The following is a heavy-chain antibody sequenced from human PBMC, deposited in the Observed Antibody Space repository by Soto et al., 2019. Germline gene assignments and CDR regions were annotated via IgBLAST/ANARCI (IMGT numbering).Heavy chain of an antibody. CDR1: GGTFSSYA. D-gene: IGHD2-2*01. J-gene: IGHJ6*02. CDR2: IIPISETT. CDR3: ARSQGSSTSLEIYYYYYYGMDV. Sequence: QVQLVQSGAEVKKPGSSVKVSCKASGGTFSSYAISWVRQAPGQGLEWLGGIIPISETTNYEQKFQGKVTSTADESKSKSYRELSSQRSEDTAVYYCARSQGSSTSLEIYYYYYYGMDVWGQGTTVTVSS. V-gene: IGHV1-69*01.